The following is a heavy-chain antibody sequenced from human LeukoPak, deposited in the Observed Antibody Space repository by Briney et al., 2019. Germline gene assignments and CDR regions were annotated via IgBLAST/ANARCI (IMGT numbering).Heavy chain of an antibody. CDR1: GGSVSSNSAA. CDR2: TYYRSKWYN. CDR3: ARGLRLKTYYYGSGTCAFDI. D-gene: IGHD3-10*01. V-gene: IGHV6-1*01. Sequence: PSQTLSLTCAISGGSVSSNSAAWNWIRQSPSRGLEWLGRTYYRSKWYNDYAVSVKSRITINPDTSKNQFSLQLNSVTPEDTAVCYCARGLRLKTYYYGSGTCAFDIWGQGTMVTVSS. J-gene: IGHJ3*02.